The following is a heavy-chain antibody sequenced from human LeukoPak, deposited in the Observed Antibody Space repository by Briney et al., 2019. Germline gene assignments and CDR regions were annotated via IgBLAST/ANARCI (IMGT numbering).Heavy chain of an antibody. CDR1: GFTFSSYW. D-gene: IGHD3-22*01. CDR3: ASQGTYYYDSSGLDAFDI. V-gene: IGHV3-74*01. Sequence: GGSLRLSCAASGFTFSSYWMHWVRQAPGKGLVWVSRINSDGSSTSYADSVKGRFTISRDNAKNTLYLQMNSLRAEDTAVYYCASQGTYYYDSSGLDAFDIWGQGTMVTVSS. CDR2: INSDGSST. J-gene: IGHJ3*02.